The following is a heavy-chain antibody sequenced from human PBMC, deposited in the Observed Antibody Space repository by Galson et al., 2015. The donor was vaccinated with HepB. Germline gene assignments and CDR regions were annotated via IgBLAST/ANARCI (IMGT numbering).Heavy chain of an antibody. D-gene: IGHD3-22*01. Sequence: SVKVSCKASGYTFTSYYMHWVRQAPGQGLEWMGIINPSGGSTSYAQKFQGRVTMTRDTSTSTVYMELSSLRSEDTAVYYCARDRRYYYDSSGYYFDYWGQGTLVTVSS. CDR3: ARDRRYYYDSSGYYFDY. V-gene: IGHV1-46*03. CDR2: INPSGGST. J-gene: IGHJ4*02. CDR1: GYTFTSYY.